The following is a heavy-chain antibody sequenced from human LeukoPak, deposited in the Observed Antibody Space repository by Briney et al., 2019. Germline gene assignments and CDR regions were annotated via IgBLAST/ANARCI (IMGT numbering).Heavy chain of an antibody. CDR3: ARAYSSGWYSY. D-gene: IGHD6-19*01. J-gene: IGHJ4*02. V-gene: IGHV3-21*01. CDR2: ISSSSSYI. Sequence: GGSLRLSCAASGFTFSSYSMNWARQAPGKGLEWVSSISSSSSYIYYADSVKGRFTISRDNAKNSLYLQMNSLRAEDTAVYYCARAYSSGWYSYWGQGTLVTVSS. CDR1: GFTFSSYS.